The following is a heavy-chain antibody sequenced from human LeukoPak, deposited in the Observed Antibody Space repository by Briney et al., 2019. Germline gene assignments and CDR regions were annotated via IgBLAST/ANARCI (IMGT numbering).Heavy chain of an antibody. Sequence: GGSLRLSCAASGFTFSSYGMHWVRQAPGKGLEWVAVISYDGSNKYYADSVNGRFTISRDNSKNTLYLQMNSLRAEDTAVYYCARHPYDFWSGYSSYYFDYWGQGTLVTVSS. D-gene: IGHD3-3*01. CDR1: GFTFSSYG. CDR2: ISYDGSNK. CDR3: ARHPYDFWSGYSSYYFDY. V-gene: IGHV3-30*03. J-gene: IGHJ4*02.